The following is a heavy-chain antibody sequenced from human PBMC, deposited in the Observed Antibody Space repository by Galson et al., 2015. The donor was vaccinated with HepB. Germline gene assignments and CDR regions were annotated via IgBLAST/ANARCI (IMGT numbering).Heavy chain of an antibody. Sequence: SVKVSCKASGYTFTGYYMHWVRQAPGQGLEWMGWINPNSGGTNYAQKFQGRVTMTRDTSISTAYMELSRLRSDDTAVYYCARGKKTHAGYYDSSGYYYRGRDIFFQHWGQGTLVTVSS. CDR1: GYTFTGYY. J-gene: IGHJ1*01. D-gene: IGHD3-22*01. CDR2: INPNSGGT. V-gene: IGHV1-2*02. CDR3: ARGKKTHAGYYDSSGYYYRGRDIFFQH.